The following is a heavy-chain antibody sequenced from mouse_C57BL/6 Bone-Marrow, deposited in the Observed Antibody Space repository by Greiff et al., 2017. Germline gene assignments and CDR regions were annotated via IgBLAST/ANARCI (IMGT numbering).Heavy chain of an antibody. CDR2: ISDGGSYT. CDR1: GFTFSSYA. D-gene: IGHD1-1*01. Sequence: EVKLMESGGGLVKPGGSLKLSCAASGFTFSSYAMSWVRQTPEKRLEWVATISDGGSYTYYPDNVKGRFTISRDNAKNNLYLQMSHLKSEDTAMYYCARIYGSSYYFDYWGQGTTLTVSS. J-gene: IGHJ2*01. CDR3: ARIYGSSYYFDY. V-gene: IGHV5-4*03.